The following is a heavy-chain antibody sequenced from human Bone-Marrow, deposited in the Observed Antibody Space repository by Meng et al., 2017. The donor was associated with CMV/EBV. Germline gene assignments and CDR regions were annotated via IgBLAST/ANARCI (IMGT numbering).Heavy chain of an antibody. CDR3: ARDRDWIYAASNYYYYYGMDV. CDR2: INPNSGGT. V-gene: IGHV1-2*02. J-gene: IGHJ6*02. D-gene: IGHD2-2*03. CDR1: GYTFTGYY. Sequence: ASVKVSCKASGYTFTGYYMHWVRQAPGQGLEWMGWINPNSGGTNYAQKFQGRVTMTRDTSISTAYMELSRLRSDDTAVYYCARDRDWIYAASNYYYYYGMDVWGPGTTVTVAS.